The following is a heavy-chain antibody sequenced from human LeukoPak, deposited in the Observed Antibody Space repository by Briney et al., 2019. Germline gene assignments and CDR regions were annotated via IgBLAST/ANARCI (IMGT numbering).Heavy chain of an antibody. Sequence: GGSLRLSCAASGFTFSSSGMHWVRQAPGKGLEWVAVILYDGSNIHYADSVKGRFTISRDNSKNTLYLQMNSLRAEDTAVYYCARDYCSTTSCYVGFDYWGQGTLVTVSS. J-gene: IGHJ4*02. D-gene: IGHD2-2*01. CDR2: ILYDGSNI. CDR1: GFTFSSSG. V-gene: IGHV3-30*03. CDR3: ARDYCSTTSCYVGFDY.